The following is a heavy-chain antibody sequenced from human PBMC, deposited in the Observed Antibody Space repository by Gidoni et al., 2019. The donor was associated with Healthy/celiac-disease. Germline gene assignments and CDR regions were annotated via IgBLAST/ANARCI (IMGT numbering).Heavy chain of an antibody. CDR2: INPNGGGT. D-gene: IGHD4-17*01. V-gene: IGHV1-2*02. CDR1: GYTFLGYY. J-gene: IGHJ4*02. CDR3: ARDLDYGDYVEGDDFDY. Sequence: QVQLVQSGAEVKKPGASLKVSCKASGYTFLGYYIHWVRQAPGQGLEWMGWINPNGGGTNYAQKFQGRITMTRDTSITTAYMELSRLRSDDTAVYYCARDLDYGDYVEGDDFDYWGQGTLVTVSS.